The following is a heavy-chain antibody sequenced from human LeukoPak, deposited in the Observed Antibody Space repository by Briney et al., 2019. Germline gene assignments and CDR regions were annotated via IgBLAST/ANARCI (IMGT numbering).Heavy chain of an antibody. CDR2: INHSGST. CDR3: ARERSIAARPINWFDP. V-gene: IGHV4-34*01. Sequence: SETLSLTCAVYGGSFSGYYWSWIRLPPGKGLEWIGEINHSGSTNYNPSLKSRVTISVDTSKNQFSLKLSSVTAADTAVYYCARERSIAARPINWFDPWGQGTLVTVSS. J-gene: IGHJ5*02. CDR1: GGSFSGYY. D-gene: IGHD6-6*01.